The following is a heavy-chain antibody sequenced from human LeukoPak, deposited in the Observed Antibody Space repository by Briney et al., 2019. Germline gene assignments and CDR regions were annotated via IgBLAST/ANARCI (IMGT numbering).Heavy chain of an antibody. CDR2: FDPEDGET. J-gene: IGHJ4*02. CDR1: GYTLTELS. Sequence: ASVKVSCKVSGYTLTELSMHWVRQAPGKGLEWMGGFDPEDGETIYAQKFQGRVTMTEDTSTDTAYMELSSLRSEDTAVYYCATDRRYYDSNGCTTVEFDYWGQGTLVTVSS. V-gene: IGHV1-24*01. CDR3: ATDRRYYDSNGCTTVEFDY. D-gene: IGHD3-22*01.